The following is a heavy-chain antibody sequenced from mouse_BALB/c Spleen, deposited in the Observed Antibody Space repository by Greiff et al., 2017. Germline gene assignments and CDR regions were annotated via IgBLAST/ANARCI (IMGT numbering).Heavy chain of an antibody. CDR2: IDPANGNT. D-gene: IGHD2-4*01. CDR1: GFNIKDTY. Sequence: EVHLVESGAELVKPGASVKLSCTASGFNIKDTYMHWVKQRPEQGLEWIGRIDPANGNTKYDPKFQGKATITADTSSNTAYLQLSSLTSEDTAVYYCATGDYEDYWGQGTTLTVSS. J-gene: IGHJ2*01. CDR3: ATGDYEDY. V-gene: IGHV14-3*02.